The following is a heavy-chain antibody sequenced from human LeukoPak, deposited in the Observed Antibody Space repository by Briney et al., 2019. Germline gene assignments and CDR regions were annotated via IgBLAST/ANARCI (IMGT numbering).Heavy chain of an antibody. J-gene: IGHJ4*02. Sequence: GGSLRLSCTASGFTLSSYEMSWIRQAPGKGLEWVSSIDYSGGSTHYADSVMGRFTISRDNSKNTLYLQLNSLSADDTAVYYFARNSVWYGVSWGQGTLVTVSS. CDR2: IDYSGGST. V-gene: IGHV3-23*01. CDR3: ARNSVWYGVS. CDR1: GFTLSSYE. D-gene: IGHD6-19*01.